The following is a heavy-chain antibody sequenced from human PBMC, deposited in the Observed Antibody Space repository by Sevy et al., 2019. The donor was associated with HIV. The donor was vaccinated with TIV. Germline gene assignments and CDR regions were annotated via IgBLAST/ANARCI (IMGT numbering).Heavy chain of an antibody. D-gene: IGHD2-21*01. V-gene: IGHV3-30*02. Sequence: GGSLRLSCTASGFTFSNHAMHWVRQGPGKGPEWVAFIRNDGSHEYYADSVKGRFTISRDNANHFLYLEMNSLRPEDTAFYYCAKDINRGCDGINCYPYYYYFYGLDVWGQGTTVTVSS. CDR1: GFTFSNHA. CDR2: IRNDGSHE. CDR3: AKDINRGCDGINCYPYYYYFYGLDV. J-gene: IGHJ6*02.